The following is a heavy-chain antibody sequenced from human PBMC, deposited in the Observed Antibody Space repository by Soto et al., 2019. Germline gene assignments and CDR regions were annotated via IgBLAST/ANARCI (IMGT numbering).Heavy chain of an antibody. Sequence: QVQLVQSGAEVKKPGASVRVSCKASGYTFTSFYIHWVRQAPGQGLEWMGVINPSGGSTTYAQNFQGRVTVTRDTSTSTVYMELNSLRSEDTAVFYCARDRGAFHAFDNWGQGTLVTVSS. CDR2: INPSGGST. V-gene: IGHV1-46*01. CDR1: GYTFTSFY. CDR3: ARDRGAFHAFDN. D-gene: IGHD4-17*01. J-gene: IGHJ4*02.